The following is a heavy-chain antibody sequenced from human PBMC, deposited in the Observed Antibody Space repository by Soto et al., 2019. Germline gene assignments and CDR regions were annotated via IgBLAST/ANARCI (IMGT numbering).Heavy chain of an antibody. D-gene: IGHD3-10*01. V-gene: IGHV5-51*01. CDR1: GYSFTGYW. CDR2: IYPGDSDT. J-gene: IGHJ6*02. Sequence: KISCNGAGYSFTGYWIGWVLQIPGKGLEWMGIIYPGDSDTRYSPSFQGQVTISADKSISTAYLQWSSLKASDTAMYYCARLVRETPYGMDVWGQATTGTVSS. CDR3: ARLVRETPYGMDV.